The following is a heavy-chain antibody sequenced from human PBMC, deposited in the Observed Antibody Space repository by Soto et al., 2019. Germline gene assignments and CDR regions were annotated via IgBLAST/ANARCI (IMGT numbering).Heavy chain of an antibody. J-gene: IGHJ4*01. Sequence: GGSLRLSCTASGFTFGDYAMSWFRQAPGKGLEWVGFIRSKAYGGTRKYASFVKGKFTISRDNSKSIAYLQMNSLKTEDTAVYYCTRDGRYCSGGSCRIAYYFDYWGQGTLVTVSS. CDR3: TRDGRYCSGGSCRIAYYFDY. V-gene: IGHV3-49*03. D-gene: IGHD2-15*01. CDR2: IRSKAYGGTR. CDR1: GFTFGDYA.